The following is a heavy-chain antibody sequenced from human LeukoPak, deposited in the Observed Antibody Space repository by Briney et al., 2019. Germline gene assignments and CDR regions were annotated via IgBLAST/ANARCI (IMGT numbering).Heavy chain of an antibody. CDR1: GPSISSHS. J-gene: IGHJ4*02. V-gene: IGHV4-59*11. CDR2: NTNSGNI. CDR3: SRDNWGSLDY. Sequence: SETLSLTCTLSGPSISSHSWGWVRQPPGEGREWSGYNTNSGNINYKPAIMSRVTISVDTSEMQFFLKLSSVAAADTAVYYCSRDNWGSLDYWGQGILVTVSS. D-gene: IGHD7-27*01.